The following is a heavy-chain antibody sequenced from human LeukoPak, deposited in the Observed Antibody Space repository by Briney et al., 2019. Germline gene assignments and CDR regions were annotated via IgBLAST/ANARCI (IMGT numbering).Heavy chain of an antibody. Sequence: SETLSLTCAVYGGSFSGYYWSWIRQPPGKGLEWIGEISHSGSTNYNPSLKSRVTISVDTSKNQFSLKLSSVTAAATAVYYGARESWDYDSSGYLNWGQGTLVTVSS. V-gene: IGHV4-34*01. CDR3: ARESWDYDSSGYLN. D-gene: IGHD3-22*01. CDR1: GGSFSGYY. CDR2: ISHSGST. J-gene: IGHJ4*01.